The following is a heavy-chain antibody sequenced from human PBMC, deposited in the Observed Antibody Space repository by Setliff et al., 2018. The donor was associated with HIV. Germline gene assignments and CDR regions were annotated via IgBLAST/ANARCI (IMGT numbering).Heavy chain of an antibody. CDR3: ARDSFTVDYFMDV. D-gene: IGHD3-10*01. V-gene: IGHV4-39*07. CDR2: VYYSGTT. Sequence: PSETLSLTCTVSGGSFSSTSYYWGWIRQPPGKGLEWIGSVYYSGTTNYNPSLRSRLTMSVDTSKNQFSLKLNSVTAADTAVYYCARDSFTVDYFMDVWGKGTPVTVSS. J-gene: IGHJ6*03. CDR1: GGSFSSTSYY.